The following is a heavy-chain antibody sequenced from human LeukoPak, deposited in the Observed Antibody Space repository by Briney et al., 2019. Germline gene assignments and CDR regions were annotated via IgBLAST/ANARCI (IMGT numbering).Heavy chain of an antibody. V-gene: IGHV1-2*06. Sequence: GASVKVSCKASGYTFTGYYMHWVRQAPGQGLEWMGRINPNSGGTNYAQKFQGRVTVTRDTSISTAYMELSRLRSDDTAVYYCAGGYSGYDYSFDYWGQGTLVTVSS. J-gene: IGHJ4*02. D-gene: IGHD5-12*01. CDR1: GYTFTGYY. CDR3: AGGYSGYDYSFDY. CDR2: INPNSGGT.